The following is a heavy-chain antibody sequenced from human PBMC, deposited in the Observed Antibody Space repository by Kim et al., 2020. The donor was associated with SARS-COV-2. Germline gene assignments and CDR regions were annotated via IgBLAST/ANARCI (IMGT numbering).Heavy chain of an antibody. Sequence: SETLSLTCTVSGGSISSGGYYWSWIRQHPGKGLEWIGYIYYSGSTYYNPSLKSRVTISVDTSKNQFSLKLSSVTAADTAVYYCARDSSGGGDAFDIWGQGTMVTVSS. V-gene: IGHV4-31*03. CDR3: ARDSSGGGDAFDI. J-gene: IGHJ3*02. CDR2: IYYSGST. CDR1: GGSISSGGYY. D-gene: IGHD3-10*01.